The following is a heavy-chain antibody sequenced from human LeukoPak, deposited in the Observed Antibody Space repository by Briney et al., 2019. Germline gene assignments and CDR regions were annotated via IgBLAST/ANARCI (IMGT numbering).Heavy chain of an antibody. CDR1: GYTFTSYG. Sequence: ASVKVSCKASGYTFTSYGISWVRQSPGQGLEWMGWISAYNGNTNYAQKLQGRVSLTTDTSTSTDYMELRSLRSDDTALYYCARDIRGYCSGGSCYSGYWGQGTLVTVSS. CDR3: ARDIRGYCSGGSCYSGY. D-gene: IGHD2-15*01. CDR2: ISAYNGNT. V-gene: IGHV1-18*01. J-gene: IGHJ4*02.